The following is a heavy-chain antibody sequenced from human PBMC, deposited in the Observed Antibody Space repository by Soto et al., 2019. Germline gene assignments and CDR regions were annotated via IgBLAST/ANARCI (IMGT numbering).Heavy chain of an antibody. V-gene: IGHV1-69*13. CDR1: GGTFSSYA. CDR2: TIPIFGTA. J-gene: IGHJ3*02. D-gene: IGHD2-15*01. CDR3: ATPSGPYCSGGSCYIFDI. Sequence: SVKVSCKASGGTFSSYAISWVRQAPGQGLEWMGGTIPIFGTANYAQKFQGRVTITADESTSTAYMELSSLRSEDTAVYYCATPSGPYCSGGSCYIFDIWGQGXMVTV.